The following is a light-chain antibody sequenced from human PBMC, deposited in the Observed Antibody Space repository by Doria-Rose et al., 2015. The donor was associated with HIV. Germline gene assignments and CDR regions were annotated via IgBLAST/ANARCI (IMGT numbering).Light chain of an antibody. CDR2: EVN. V-gene: IGLV2-14*01. CDR1: SSDINRYNY. J-gene: IGLJ2*01. CDR3: SSYTSSNSLV. Sequence: QSVLTQPASVSGSPGQSITISCTGTSSDINRYNYVSWYQQHPGKAPKVMIYEVNNRASGVSNRFSGSKSGNTASLTISGLQAEDEADYYCSSYTSSNSLVFGGGTKLTVL.